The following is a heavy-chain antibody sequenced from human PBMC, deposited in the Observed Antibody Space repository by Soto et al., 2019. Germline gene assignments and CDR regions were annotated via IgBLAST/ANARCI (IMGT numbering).Heavy chain of an antibody. CDR1: GGTFSSYT. V-gene: IGHV1-69*02. D-gene: IGHD4-4*01. CDR3: AKLLPPVTVPEVYYYYYMDV. CDR2: IIPILGIA. J-gene: IGHJ6*03. Sequence: QVQLVQSGAEVKKPGSSVKVSCKASGGTFSSYTISWVRQAPGQGLEWMGRIIPILGIANYAQKFQGRVTITADKSTSTAYLELSSLRSEDTAVYYCAKLLPPVTVPEVYYYYYMDVWGKGTTVTVSS.